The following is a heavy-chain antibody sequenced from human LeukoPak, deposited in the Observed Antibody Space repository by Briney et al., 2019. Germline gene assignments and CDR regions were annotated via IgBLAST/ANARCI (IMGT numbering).Heavy chain of an antibody. CDR3: ARGYAGGYFDL. CDR2: ISGSGGST. D-gene: IGHD5-12*01. V-gene: IGHV3-23*01. CDR1: GFTFSSYA. Sequence: GGSLRLSCAASGFTFSSYAMSWVRQAPGKGLEWVSAISGSGGSTYYADSVKGRFTISRDNSKNTLSLQMNSLRAEDTAVYYCARGYAGGYFDLWGRGTLVTVSS. J-gene: IGHJ2*01.